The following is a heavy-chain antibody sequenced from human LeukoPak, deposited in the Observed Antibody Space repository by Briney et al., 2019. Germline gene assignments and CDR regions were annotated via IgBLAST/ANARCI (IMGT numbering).Heavy chain of an antibody. V-gene: IGHV1-8*01. CDR1: GYTFTSYD. D-gene: IGHD3-3*01. Sequence: ASVKVSCKASGYTFTSYDISWVRQATGQGLEWMGWMNPNSGNTGYAQKFQGRVTMTRNTSISTAYMELSSLRSEDTAVYYCARGLEDFWSGYYFRQYGMDVWGQGTTVTVSS. CDR3: ARGLEDFWSGYYFRQYGMDV. CDR2: MNPNSGNT. J-gene: IGHJ6*02.